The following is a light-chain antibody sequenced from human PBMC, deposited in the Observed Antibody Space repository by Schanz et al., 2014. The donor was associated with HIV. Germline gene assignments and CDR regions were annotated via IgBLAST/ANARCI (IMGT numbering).Light chain of an antibody. CDR1: QSISNW. J-gene: IGKJ2*01. CDR3: QQCDSYPYT. CDR2: KAS. Sequence: DIQMTQSPSTLSASVGDRVTITCRASQSISNWLAWYQQKPGKAPKLLIYKASSLESGVPSRFSGSGTGTEFTLTISSLRPDDFATYYCQQCDSYPYTFGQGTKLDIK. V-gene: IGKV1-5*03.